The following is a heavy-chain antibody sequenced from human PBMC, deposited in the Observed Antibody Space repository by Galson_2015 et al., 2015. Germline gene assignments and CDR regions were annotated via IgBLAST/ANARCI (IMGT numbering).Heavy chain of an antibody. Sequence: SLRLSCAASGLTFSSYAMSWVRQAPGKGLEWVSAISGSGGSTYYADSVKGRFTISRDNSKNTLYLQMNSLRAEDTAVYYCAKDPVGELPYYYYGMDVWGQGTTVTVSS. CDR3: AKDPVGELPYYYYGMDV. CDR1: GLTFSSYA. CDR2: ISGSGGST. V-gene: IGHV3-23*01. J-gene: IGHJ6*02. D-gene: IGHD3-10*01.